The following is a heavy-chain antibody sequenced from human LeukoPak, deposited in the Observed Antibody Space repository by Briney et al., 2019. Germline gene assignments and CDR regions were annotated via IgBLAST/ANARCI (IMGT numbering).Heavy chain of an antibody. CDR2: IILIFGTA. Sequence: SVKVSLKSSGCTFSSYAISRVRQAPGQGLEWVGVIILIFGTANNAQKVQGRVTITADEYKRTAYMELSSLRSEDAAVYYCARDRTVERLGYWGQGTLVTVSS. V-gene: IGHV1-69*01. CDR3: ARDRTVERLGY. J-gene: IGHJ4*02. D-gene: IGHD4-23*01. CDR1: GCTFSSYA.